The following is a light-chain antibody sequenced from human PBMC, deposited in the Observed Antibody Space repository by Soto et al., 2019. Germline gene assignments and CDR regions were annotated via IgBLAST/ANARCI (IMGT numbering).Light chain of an antibody. CDR2: KAS. CDR1: QSISTY. V-gene: IGKV1-5*03. J-gene: IGKJ1*01. Sequence: DIQMTPSPSTLSASVVDRVTITCRASQSISTYLAWYRHKPGEAPKLLIYKASTLERGVPSRFSGSGSGTDFTLTISSLQPDDFATYYCQPYNSDSRTFGQGTKVDIK. CDR3: QPYNSDSRT.